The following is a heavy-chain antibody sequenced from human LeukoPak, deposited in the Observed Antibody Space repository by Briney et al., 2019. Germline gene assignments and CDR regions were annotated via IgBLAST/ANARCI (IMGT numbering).Heavy chain of an antibody. V-gene: IGHV1-69*01. Sequence: ASVTVSCKASGGTFSSYAISWVRQAPGQGLEWMGGIIPIFGTANYAQKFQGRVTITADESTSTAYMELSSLRSEDTAVYYCARASVVVTACFDYWGQGTPVTVSS. CDR3: ARASVVVTACFDY. CDR2: IIPIFGTA. CDR1: GGTFSSYA. J-gene: IGHJ4*02. D-gene: IGHD2-21*02.